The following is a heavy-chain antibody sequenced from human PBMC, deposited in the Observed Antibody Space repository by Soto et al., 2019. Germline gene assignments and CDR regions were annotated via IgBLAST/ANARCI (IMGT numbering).Heavy chain of an antibody. Sequence: EVQLVESGGGLVQPGGSLTLSCAASGFTFSTYWMFWVRQAPGKGLEWVATIKQDGSEKIYVDSVKGRFAISRDNAKNSLHLQMNSLRAEDTAVYFCAGALGWLIENWGQGTLITVSS. J-gene: IGHJ4*02. V-gene: IGHV3-7*04. CDR2: IKQDGSEK. CDR3: AGALGWLIEN. CDR1: GFTFSTYW. D-gene: IGHD5-12*01.